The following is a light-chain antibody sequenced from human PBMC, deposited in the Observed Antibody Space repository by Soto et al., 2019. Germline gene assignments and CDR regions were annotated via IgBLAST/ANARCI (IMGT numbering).Light chain of an antibody. CDR2: SNN. CDR3: EAWDDSLTDYV. Sequence: QSVLAQAPSASETPGQRVTISCSGGSSNIGRNTVNWYQQLPGTAPKLLIYSNNRRPSGVPDRFSGSKSGTSASLAISGLQSEDDADYYCEAWDDSLTDYVFGTGTKVTVL. CDR1: SSNIGRNT. V-gene: IGLV1-44*01. J-gene: IGLJ1*01.